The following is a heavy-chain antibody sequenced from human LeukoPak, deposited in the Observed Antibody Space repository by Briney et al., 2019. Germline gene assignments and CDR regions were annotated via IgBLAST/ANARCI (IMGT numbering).Heavy chain of an antibody. Sequence: ASVKVSCKVSGYTLTELSMHWVRQAPGKGLEWMGGFDPEDGETIYAQKFQGRVTMTEDTSTDTAYMELSSLRSEDTAVYYCATKDSSSECFDYXGQGTLVTVSS. CDR2: FDPEDGET. CDR3: ATKDSSSECFDY. J-gene: IGHJ4*02. D-gene: IGHD6-6*01. V-gene: IGHV1-24*01. CDR1: GYTLTELS.